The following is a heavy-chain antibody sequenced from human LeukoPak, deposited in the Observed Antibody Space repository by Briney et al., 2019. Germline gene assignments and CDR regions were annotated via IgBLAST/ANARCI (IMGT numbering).Heavy chain of an antibody. CDR2: ITGNGGTT. CDR1: GFSFSSYG. D-gene: IGHD5-18*01. J-gene: IGHJ4*02. V-gene: IGHV3-23*01. CDR3: ANDLGWIQLNLG. Sequence: GGSLRLSCAVSGFSFSSYGMYWVRQAPGKGLEWVSGITGNGGTTYYADSVKGRFTISRDNSRNTVYLQMNSLRAEDTAVYYCANDLGWIQLNLGRGQGTLVTVSS.